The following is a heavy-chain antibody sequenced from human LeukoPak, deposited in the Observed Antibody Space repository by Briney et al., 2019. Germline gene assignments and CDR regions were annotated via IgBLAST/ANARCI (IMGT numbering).Heavy chain of an antibody. J-gene: IGHJ4*02. CDR1: GYTFTSYG. V-gene: IGHV1-18*01. CDR2: IGAYNGNT. D-gene: IGHD3-22*01. Sequence: GASVKVSCKASGYTFTSYGISWVRQAPGQGLEWMGWIGAYNGNTNYAQKLQGRVTMTTDTSTSTGYMELRSLRSDDTAVYYCARVGPYYYDSSGYYYVVLFDYWGQGTLVTVSS. CDR3: ARVGPYYYDSSGYYYVVLFDY.